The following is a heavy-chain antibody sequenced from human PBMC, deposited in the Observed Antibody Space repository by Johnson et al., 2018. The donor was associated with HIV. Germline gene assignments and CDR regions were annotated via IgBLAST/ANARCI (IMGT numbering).Heavy chain of an antibody. CDR1: GFTFSNYA. Sequence: QMQLVESGGGVVQPGGSLRLSCAASGFTFSNYAMHWVRQAPGKGLEWVAFISYDGSNQYYADSVKGRFTISRDNSKNTVFLQMNSLRPEDTAMYYCAAYYDFWSGSYTSGFDIWGQGTMVTVSS. D-gene: IGHD3-3*01. J-gene: IGHJ3*02. V-gene: IGHV3-30*19. CDR2: ISYDGSNQ. CDR3: AAYYDFWSGSYTSGFDI.